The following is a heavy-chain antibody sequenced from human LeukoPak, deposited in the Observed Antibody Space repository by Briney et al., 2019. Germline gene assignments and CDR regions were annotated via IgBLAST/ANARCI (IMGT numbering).Heavy chain of an antibody. Sequence: GGSLRLSCAASGFTFDDYAMHWVRQAPGKGLEWVSGISWNSGSIGYADSVKGRFTISRDNAKNSLYLQMNSLRAEDTALYYCAKEKRDGDGEDGMDVWGQGTTVTVSS. CDR2: ISWNSGSI. V-gene: IGHV3-9*01. CDR3: AKEKRDGDGEDGMDV. CDR1: GFTFDDYA. J-gene: IGHJ6*02. D-gene: IGHD4-17*01.